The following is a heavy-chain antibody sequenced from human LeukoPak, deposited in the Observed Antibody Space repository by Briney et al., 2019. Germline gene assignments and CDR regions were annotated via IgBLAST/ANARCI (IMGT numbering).Heavy chain of an antibody. J-gene: IGHJ4*02. CDR3: AKDYYDFWSGHGYFDY. CDR1: GFTFDDYA. D-gene: IGHD3-3*01. CDR2: ISWNSGSI. V-gene: IGHV3-9*01. Sequence: PGRSLRLSCAASGFTFDDYAMHWVRHAPGKGLEWVSGISWNSGSIGYADSVKGRFTISRDNAKNSLYLQMNSLRAEDTALYYCAKDYYDFWSGHGYFDYWGQGTLVTVSS.